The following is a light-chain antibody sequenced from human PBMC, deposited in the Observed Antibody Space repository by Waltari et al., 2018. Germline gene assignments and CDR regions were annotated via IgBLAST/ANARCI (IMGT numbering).Light chain of an antibody. CDR3: QQANSFPRT. V-gene: IGKV1-12*01. CDR2: GAS. Sequence: DIQMTQSPSSVSASVGDSVTIACRASQSLHYWIAWYQQIPGKAPKLLIHGASLLQSGVPLRFSGSGSGTNFTLTISGLQPEDFATYYCQQANSFPRTFGQGTKVEI. J-gene: IGKJ2*01. CDR1: QSLHYW.